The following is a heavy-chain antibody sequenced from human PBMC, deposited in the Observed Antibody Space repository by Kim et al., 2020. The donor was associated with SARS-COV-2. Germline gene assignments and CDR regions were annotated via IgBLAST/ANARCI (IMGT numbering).Heavy chain of an antibody. Sequence: GNTTHAQKLQGRVTMTTDTSASTAYMELRSLRSDDTAVYYCARDKGIFSPWGQGTLVTVSS. J-gene: IGHJ5*02. V-gene: IGHV1-18*01. CDR2: GNT. D-gene: IGHD2-15*01. CDR3: ARDKGIFSP.